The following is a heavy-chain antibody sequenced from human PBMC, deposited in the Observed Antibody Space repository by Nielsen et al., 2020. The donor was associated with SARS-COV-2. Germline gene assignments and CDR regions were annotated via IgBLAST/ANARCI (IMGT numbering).Heavy chain of an antibody. V-gene: IGHV3-21*01. Sequence: GGSLRLSCAASGFSFSSYGMSWVRQAPGKGLEWVSSISSSSSYIYYADSVKGRFTISRDNAKNSLYLQMNSLRAEDTAVYYCARWWQQLTLPGTDAFDIWGQGTMVTVSS. CDR3: ARWWQQLTLPGTDAFDI. J-gene: IGHJ3*02. CDR2: ISSSSSYI. CDR1: GFSFSSYG. D-gene: IGHD6-13*01.